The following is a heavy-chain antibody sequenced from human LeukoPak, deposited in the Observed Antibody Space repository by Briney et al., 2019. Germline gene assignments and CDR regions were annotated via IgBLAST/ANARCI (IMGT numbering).Heavy chain of an antibody. CDR3: AKRGSAVIDY. V-gene: IGHV3-30*18. J-gene: IGHJ4*02. CDR1: GFTFSNYG. Sequence: ARSLRLSCAASGFTFSNYGMHWVRQAPGKGLEWVAVISYDGTNKYYADSVKGRFTISRDNSKNTLYLQMNSLRAEDTAVYYCAKRGSAVIDYWGQGTLVTVSS. CDR2: ISYDGTNK. D-gene: IGHD3-10*01.